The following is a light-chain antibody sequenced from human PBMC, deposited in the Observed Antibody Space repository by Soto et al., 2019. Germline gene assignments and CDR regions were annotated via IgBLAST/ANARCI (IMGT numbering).Light chain of an antibody. CDR2: DAS. V-gene: IGKV1-5*01. CDR3: QQYNSYSWT. Sequence: DIQMTQSPSTLSASVGDRVTITCRASQSISSWLAWYQQKPGKAPKLLIYDASSLESGVPSRFSGSGSGTAFTLTFSSLQPNDFATYYYQQYNSYSWTFGQGTKVEIK. J-gene: IGKJ1*01. CDR1: QSISSW.